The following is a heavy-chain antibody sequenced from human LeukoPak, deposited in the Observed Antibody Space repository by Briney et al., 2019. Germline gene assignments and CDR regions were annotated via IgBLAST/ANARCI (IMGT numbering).Heavy chain of an antibody. D-gene: IGHD3-10*01. CDR2: ISAYNGNT. Sequence: GASVKVSCKASGYTFTSYGISWVRQAPGQGLEWMGWISAYNGNTNYAQKLQGRVTMTTDTSTSTAYMELRSLRSDDTAVYYCARGPDYYGPSTQNFVYWGQGTLVTVSS. V-gene: IGHV1-18*01. J-gene: IGHJ4*02. CDR3: ARGPDYYGPSTQNFVY. CDR1: GYTFTSYG.